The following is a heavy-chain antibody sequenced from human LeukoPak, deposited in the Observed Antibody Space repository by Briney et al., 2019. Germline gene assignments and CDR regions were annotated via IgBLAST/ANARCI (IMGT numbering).Heavy chain of an antibody. V-gene: IGHV1-69*04. J-gene: IGHJ4*02. Sequence: ASVKVSCKASGGTFSSYAISWVRQAPGQGLEWMGRIIPILGIASYAQKFQGRVTITAGKSTSTAYMELSSLRSEDTAVYYCARITGTYYYDSSGYYGDYWGQGTLVTVSS. CDR2: IIPILGIA. CDR3: ARITGTYYYDSSGYYGDY. CDR1: GGTFSSYA. D-gene: IGHD3-22*01.